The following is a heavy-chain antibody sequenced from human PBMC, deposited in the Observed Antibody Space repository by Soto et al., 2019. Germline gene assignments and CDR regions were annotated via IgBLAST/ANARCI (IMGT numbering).Heavy chain of an antibody. V-gene: IGHV4-34*01. CDR2: TNHSGSA. J-gene: IGHJ3*02. Sequence: QVQLQQWGAGLLKPSETLSLTCAVYGGSLSGFYWSWIRQPPGKGLEWIGQTNHSGSANYSPSLESRVTISVDTSKNQFSLRLTSVTAADTAVYYCARGRRYYDSSGYSKPFDIWGQGTMVTVSS. CDR1: GGSLSGFY. CDR3: ARGRRYYDSSGYSKPFDI. D-gene: IGHD3-22*01.